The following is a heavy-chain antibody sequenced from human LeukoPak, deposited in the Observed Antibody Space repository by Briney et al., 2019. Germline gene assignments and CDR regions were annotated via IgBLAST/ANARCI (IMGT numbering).Heavy chain of an antibody. V-gene: IGHV1-3*01. CDR2: INAGTGNR. CDR1: GYTFTSYA. J-gene: IGHJ4*02. D-gene: IGHD6-19*01. CDR3: VRVSDDSGWNFDY. Sequence: ASVKVSCKASGYTFTSYAIHWVRQAPGQRLEWMGWINAGTGNRKYSQKFQDRVTITRETSATTACMELSSLTSEDTAVYYCVRVSDDSGWNFDYWGQGTLVTVSS.